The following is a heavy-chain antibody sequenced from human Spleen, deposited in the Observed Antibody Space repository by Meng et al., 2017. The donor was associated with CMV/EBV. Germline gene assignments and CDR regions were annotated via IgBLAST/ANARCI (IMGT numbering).Heavy chain of an antibody. Sequence: GESLKISCAASGFTFDDYGLSWVRQVPGKGLEWVSGINWNGESPRYADSVKGRFTISRDNAKNSLYLQMNSLRGEDTAFYYCVRDSPVGGTGAFDIWGQGTTVTVSS. J-gene: IGHJ3*02. CDR3: VRDSPVGGTGAFDI. V-gene: IGHV3-20*04. CDR2: INWNGESP. CDR1: GFTFDDYG. D-gene: IGHD1/OR15-1a*01.